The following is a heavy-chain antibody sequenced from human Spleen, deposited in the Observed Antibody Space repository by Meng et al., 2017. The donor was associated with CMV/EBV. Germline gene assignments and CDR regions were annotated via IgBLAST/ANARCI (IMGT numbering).Heavy chain of an antibody. J-gene: IGHJ5*02. CDR1: GFTFSSYS. D-gene: IGHD2-2*01. CDR2: ISSSSSTI. V-gene: IGHV3-48*04. Sequence: LSLTCAASGFTFSSYSMNWVRQAPGEGLEWVSYISSSSSTIYYADSVKGRFTISRDNAKNSLSLQMNSLRAEDTAVYYCARGQLRISHNWFEPWGQGTLVTVSS. CDR3: ARGQLRISHNWFEP.